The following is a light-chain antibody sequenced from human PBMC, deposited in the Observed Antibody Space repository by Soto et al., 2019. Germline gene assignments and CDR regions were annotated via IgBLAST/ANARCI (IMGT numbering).Light chain of an antibody. CDR3: LLSYSGPWV. CDR2: DTN. V-gene: IGLV7-46*01. J-gene: IGLJ3*02. CDR1: TGAVTSGHY. Sequence: QAVVTQEPSLTVSPGGTVTLTRGSSTGAVTSGHYPYWFQQKPGQAPRTLIYDTNNKHSWTPARFSGSLLGGKAALTLSGAQPEDEADYYCLLSYSGPWVFGGGTQLTVL.